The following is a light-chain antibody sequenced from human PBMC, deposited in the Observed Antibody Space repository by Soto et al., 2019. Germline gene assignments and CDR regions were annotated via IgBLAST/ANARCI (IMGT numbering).Light chain of an antibody. CDR3: QQSYSTRLA. CDR1: QSISSY. V-gene: IGKV1-39*01. CDR2: AAS. Sequence: DIQMTQSPSSLSASVGDRVTITCRARQSISSYLNGYQQKPGKAPKLQIYAASSLQSGGPSRFSDSGSGTDVTLTISSLQPEDFATYYFQQSYSTRLAFGQGTKVEIK. J-gene: IGKJ1*01.